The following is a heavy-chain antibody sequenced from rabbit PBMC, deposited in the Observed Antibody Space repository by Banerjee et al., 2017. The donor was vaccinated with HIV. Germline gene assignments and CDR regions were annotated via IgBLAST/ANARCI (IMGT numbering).Heavy chain of an antibody. CDR1: GFDLSSYW. V-gene: IGHV1S45*01. Sequence: QEQLVESGGGLVKPGGTLTLTCKASGFDLSSYWICWVRQAPGKGLEWIGCIYTGSSGSTYYASWAKGRFTISKTSSTTVTLQMSSLTAADTATYFCARSTTIGYTRLDLWGPGTLVTVS. D-gene: IGHD1-1*01. J-gene: IGHJ3*01. CDR2: IYTGSSGST. CDR3: ARSTTIGYTRLDL.